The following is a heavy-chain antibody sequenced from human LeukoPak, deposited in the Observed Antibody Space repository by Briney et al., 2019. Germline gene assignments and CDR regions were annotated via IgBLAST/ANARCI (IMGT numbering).Heavy chain of an antibody. Sequence: GSLRLSCAASGFTFSSYSMNWVRQAPGKGREWVSYISSSSSTIYYAGSVKGRFTISRDNSKNTLYLQMNSLRAEDTAVYYCARTLLYGDQDYWGQGTLVTVSS. V-gene: IGHV3-48*01. D-gene: IGHD4-17*01. CDR2: ISSSSSTI. CDR1: GFTFSSYS. CDR3: ARTLLYGDQDY. J-gene: IGHJ4*02.